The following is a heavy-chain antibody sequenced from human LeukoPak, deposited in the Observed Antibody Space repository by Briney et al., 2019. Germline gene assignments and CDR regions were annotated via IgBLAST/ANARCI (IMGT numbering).Heavy chain of an antibody. J-gene: IGHJ3*02. CDR1: GFTFTTYA. CDR3: ARTSLHYFGSGSYSLDVFDI. V-gene: IGHV3-30-3*01. Sequence: GGSLGLSCAASGFTFTTYALHWIRQVPGTGLEWVAAITSDGSKKYYANSVKGRFTISRDSSKNTLYLQMNSLRADDTAVYFCARTSLHYFGSGSYSLDVFDIWGQGTMVTVSS. D-gene: IGHD3-10*01. CDR2: ITSDGSKK.